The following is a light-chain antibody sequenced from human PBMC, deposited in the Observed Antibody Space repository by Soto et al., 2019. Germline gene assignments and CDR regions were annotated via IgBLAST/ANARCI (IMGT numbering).Light chain of an antibody. Sequence: EMAVTQSPATLSVSPGERATLSCRASQGVKTSNLVWFQQKPGLAPRLLIFGASSRATGIPDRFSGSGSGTDFTLTISRLEPEDFAVYYCQQFVNSRTFGQGTKVDIK. V-gene: IGKV3-20*01. J-gene: IGKJ1*01. CDR2: GAS. CDR1: QGVKTSN. CDR3: QQFVNSRT.